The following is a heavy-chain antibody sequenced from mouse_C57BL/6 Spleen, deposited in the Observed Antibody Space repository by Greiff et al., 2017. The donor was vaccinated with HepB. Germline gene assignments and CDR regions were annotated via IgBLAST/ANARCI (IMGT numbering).Heavy chain of an antibody. J-gene: IGHJ4*01. V-gene: IGHV5-4*01. CDR3: ARDRGGYDEDAMDY. Sequence: EVKLQESGGGLVKPGGSLKLSCAASGFTFSSYAMSWVRQTPEKRLEWVATISDGGSYTYYPDNVKGRFTISRDNAKNNLYLQMSHLKSEDTAMYYCARDRGGYDEDAMDYWGQGTSVTVSS. CDR1: GFTFSSYA. D-gene: IGHD2-2*01. CDR2: ISDGGSYT.